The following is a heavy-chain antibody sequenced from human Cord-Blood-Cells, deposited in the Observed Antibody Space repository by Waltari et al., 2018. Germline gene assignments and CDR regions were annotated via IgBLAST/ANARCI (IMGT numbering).Heavy chain of an antibody. Sequence: QVQLVQSGAEVKKPGASVKVSCKVSGYTFTELSMHWERQDPGKGLEWMGGFDPEDGETIYAQKFQGRVTMTEDTSTDTAYMELSSLRSEDTAVYCCATKDSGYYYGSGSDYWGQGTLVTVSS. D-gene: IGHD3-10*01. V-gene: IGHV1-24*01. CDR2: FDPEDGET. CDR1: GYTFTELS. CDR3: ATKDSGYYYGSGSDY. J-gene: IGHJ4*02.